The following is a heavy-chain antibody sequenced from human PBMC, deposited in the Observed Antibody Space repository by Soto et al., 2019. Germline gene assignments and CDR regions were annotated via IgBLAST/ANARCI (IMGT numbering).Heavy chain of an antibody. Sequence: SETLSLTCTVSGGSISSSSYYWGWIRQPPGKGLEWIGSIYYSGSTYYNPSLKSRVTISVDTSKNQFSLKLCSVTAADTAVYYCARLPGYSSSRNYYYYGMDVWGQGTTVTVSS. CDR3: ARLPGYSSSRNYYYYGMDV. J-gene: IGHJ6*02. D-gene: IGHD6-13*01. CDR2: IYYSGST. V-gene: IGHV4-39*01. CDR1: GGSISSSSYY.